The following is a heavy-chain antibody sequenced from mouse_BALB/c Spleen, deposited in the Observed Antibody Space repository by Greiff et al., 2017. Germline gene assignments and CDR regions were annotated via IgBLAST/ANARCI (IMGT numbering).Heavy chain of an antibody. V-gene: IGHV1S127*01. CDR2: IDPSDSYT. CDR3: TRPSIYYGFSY. Sequence: VQLQQPGAELVKPGASVKMSCKASGYTFTSYWMHWVKQRPGQGLEWIGVIDPSDSYTSYNQKFKGKATLTVDTSSSTAYMQLSSLTSEDSAVYYCTRPSIYYGFSYWGQGTSVTVSS. CDR1: GYTFTSYW. D-gene: IGHD2-2*01. J-gene: IGHJ4*01.